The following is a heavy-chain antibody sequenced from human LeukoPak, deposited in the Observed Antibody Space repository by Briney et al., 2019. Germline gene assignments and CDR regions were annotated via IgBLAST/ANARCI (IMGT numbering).Heavy chain of an antibody. D-gene: IGHD2-2*01. CDR1: GFTFSSYA. Sequence: AGGSLRLSCAASGFTFSSYAMSWVRQAPGKGLEWVSAISGSGGSTYYADSVKGRFTISRDNSKNTLYLQMNSLRAEDTAVYYCARGSSSCFDYWGQGTLVTVSS. CDR3: ARGSSSCFDY. CDR2: ISGSGGST. J-gene: IGHJ4*02. V-gene: IGHV3-23*01.